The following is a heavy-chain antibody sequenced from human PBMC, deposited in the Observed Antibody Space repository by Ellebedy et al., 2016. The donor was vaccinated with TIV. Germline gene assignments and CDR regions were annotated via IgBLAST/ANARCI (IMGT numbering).Heavy chain of an antibody. Sequence: GESLKISCAASGFTFSSYAMTWVRQAPGKGLEWVSGISGGGDRAYYADSVKGRFTISRDNSKDTLYLQMNSLRAEDTAVYYCAKDRGYYDSSGHYYYYGMDVWGQGTTVTVSS. J-gene: IGHJ6*02. V-gene: IGHV3-23*01. CDR1: GFTFSSYA. D-gene: IGHD3-22*01. CDR2: ISGGGDRA. CDR3: AKDRGYYDSSGHYYYYGMDV.